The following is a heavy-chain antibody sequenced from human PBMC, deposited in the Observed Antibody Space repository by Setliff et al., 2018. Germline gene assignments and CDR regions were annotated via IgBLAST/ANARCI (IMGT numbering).Heavy chain of an antibody. Sequence: GGSMRLSCEASGFSFSNYAMNWVRQAPGKGLEWVASFSSRNDYIYHADSVKGRFTISRDNAKTSLYLQMDSLRVEDTAVYFCARSPGWIPWFDSWGQGTLVTVSS. CDR3: ARSPGWIPWFDS. D-gene: IGHD5-18*01. CDR1: GFSFSNYA. J-gene: IGHJ5*01. V-gene: IGHV3-21*01. CDR2: FSSRNDYI.